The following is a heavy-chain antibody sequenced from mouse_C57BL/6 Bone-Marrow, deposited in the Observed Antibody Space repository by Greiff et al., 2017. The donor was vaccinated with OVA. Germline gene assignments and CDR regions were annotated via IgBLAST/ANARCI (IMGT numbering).Heavy chain of an antibody. Sequence: QVQLQQPGAELVKPGASVKMSCKASGYTFTSYWITWVKQRPGQGLEWIGDIYPGSGSTNYNEKFKSKATLTVDTSSSTAYMQLSSLTSEDSAVYYCARGFDYYGSSHFDYWGQGTTLTVSS. V-gene: IGHV1-55*01. CDR2: IYPGSGST. D-gene: IGHD1-1*01. CDR3: ARGFDYYGSSHFDY. J-gene: IGHJ2*01. CDR1: GYTFTSYW.